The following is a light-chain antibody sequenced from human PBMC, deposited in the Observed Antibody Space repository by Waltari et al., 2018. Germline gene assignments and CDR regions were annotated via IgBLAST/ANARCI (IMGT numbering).Light chain of an antibody. CDR3: QKYGTRPAT. J-gene: IGKJ1*01. CDR1: QSVGRT. Sequence: DTVLTQSPASLSLSPGDRATLSCRASQSVGRTLAWYQQRPGQAPRLLIYDASSRATGIPDRFSGSGSWTDFSLTISRLEPEDFAVYYCQKYGTRPATFGQGTKVEVK. V-gene: IGKV3-20*01. CDR2: DAS.